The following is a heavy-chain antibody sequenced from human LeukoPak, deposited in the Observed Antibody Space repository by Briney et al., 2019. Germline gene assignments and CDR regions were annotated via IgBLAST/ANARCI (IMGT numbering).Heavy chain of an antibody. Sequence: GGSLRLSCAASGFTFSSYWMSWVRQAPGKGLEWVANIKQDGSEKYYVDSVKGRFTISRDNAKNSLYLQMNSLGAEDTAVYYCARGLKWSGLVLDVWGKGTTVTVSS. CDR2: IKQDGSEK. CDR1: GFTFSSYW. J-gene: IGHJ6*04. V-gene: IGHV3-7*01. CDR3: ARGLKWSGLVLDV. D-gene: IGHD3-3*01.